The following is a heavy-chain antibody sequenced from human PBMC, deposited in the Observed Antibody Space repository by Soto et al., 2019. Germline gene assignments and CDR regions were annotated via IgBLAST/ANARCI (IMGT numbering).Heavy chain of an antibody. V-gene: IGHV1-46*03. Sequence: ASVKVSCKASGYTFTSYYMHWVRQAPGQGLEWMGIINPSGGSTSYAQKFQGRVTMTRDTSTSTPYMNLSSLRSADTAVYYCARTASERDYGWGSYRLDAFDYWGQGTLVTVSS. D-gene: IGHD3-16*02. CDR1: GYTFTSYY. J-gene: IGHJ4*02. CDR3: ARTASERDYGWGSYRLDAFDY. CDR2: INPSGGST.